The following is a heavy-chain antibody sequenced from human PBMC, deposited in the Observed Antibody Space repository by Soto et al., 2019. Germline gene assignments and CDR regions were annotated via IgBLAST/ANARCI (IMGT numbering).Heavy chain of an antibody. D-gene: IGHD2-2*01. CDR2: IWYDGSNK. CDR1: GFTFSSYG. V-gene: IGHV3-33*01. CDR3: ARDHCSSTSCTRDYYYYGMDV. J-gene: IGHJ6*02. Sequence: QVQLVESGGGVVQPGRSLRLSCAASGFTFSSYGMHWVRQAPGKGLEWVAVIWYDGSNKYYADSVKGRFTISRDNSKNTLYLQMNSLRAEDTAVYYCARDHCSSTSCTRDYYYYGMDVWGQGTTVTVSS.